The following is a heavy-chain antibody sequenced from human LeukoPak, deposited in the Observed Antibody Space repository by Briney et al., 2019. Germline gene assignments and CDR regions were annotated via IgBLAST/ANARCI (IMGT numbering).Heavy chain of an antibody. J-gene: IGHJ5*02. D-gene: IGHD3-10*01. CDR3: AKVRWVPVNWFDP. CDR1: GFTFSSYA. Sequence: SGGSLRLSCAASGFTFSSYALSWVRQAPGKGLEWVSAISGSSGSTYYADSVKGRFTISRDNSKNTLYLQMNSLRAEDTAVYYYAKVRWVPVNWFDPWGQGTLVTVSS. CDR2: ISGSSGST. V-gene: IGHV3-23*01.